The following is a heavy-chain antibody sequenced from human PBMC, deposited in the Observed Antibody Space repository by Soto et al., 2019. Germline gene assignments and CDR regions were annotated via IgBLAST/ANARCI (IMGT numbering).Heavy chain of an antibody. V-gene: IGHV4-59*01. D-gene: IGHD3-22*01. Sequence: PSETLSLTCTVSGGSISSYYWSWIRQPPGKGLEWIGYIYYSGSTNYNPSLKSRVTISVDTSKNQFSLKLSSVTAADTAVYYCARVYDSSGYAYYYYGMDVWGEGTTVTVS. CDR2: IYYSGST. J-gene: IGHJ6*02. CDR1: GGSISSYY. CDR3: ARVYDSSGYAYYYYGMDV.